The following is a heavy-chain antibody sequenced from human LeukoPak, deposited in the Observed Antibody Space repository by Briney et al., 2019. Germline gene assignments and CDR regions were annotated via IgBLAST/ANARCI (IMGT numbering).Heavy chain of an antibody. CDR2: IKFDGSDK. CDR3: AGMPRGPDV. CDR1: GFTFSNYW. J-gene: IGHJ6*04. D-gene: IGHD2-2*01. V-gene: IGHV3-7*01. Sequence: GGSLRLSCAASGFTFSNYWMSWVRQAPGKGLEWVANIKFDGSDKFYVDSVKGRFTISRDNAENSLYLQMNSLRAEDTAVYYCAGMPRGPDVWGKGTTVTVSS.